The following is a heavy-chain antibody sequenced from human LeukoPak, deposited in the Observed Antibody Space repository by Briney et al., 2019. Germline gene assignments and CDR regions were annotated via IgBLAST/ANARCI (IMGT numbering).Heavy chain of an antibody. D-gene: IGHD3-3*01. Sequence: GSLRLSCAASGFTFSSYAMSWVRQAPGKGLEWVSAISGSGGSTYYADPVKGRFTISRDNSKNTLYLQMNSLRAEDTAVYYCAKVPYYDFWSGSSEPKTGFDYWGQGTLVTVSS. CDR3: AKVPYYDFWSGSSEPKTGFDY. J-gene: IGHJ4*02. V-gene: IGHV3-23*01. CDR1: GFTFSSYA. CDR2: ISGSGGST.